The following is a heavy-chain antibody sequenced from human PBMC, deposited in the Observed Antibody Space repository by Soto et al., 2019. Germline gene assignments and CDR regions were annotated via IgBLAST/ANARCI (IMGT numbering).Heavy chain of an antibody. J-gene: IGHJ4*02. D-gene: IGHD1-26*01. CDR1: GFTFSTNG. CDR2: ISENSDTT. CDR3: VKDNNWEDPG. Sequence: GGSLRLSCVASGFTFSTNGMTWVRQAPGKGLEWVSIISENSDTTFYADSVKGRFTVSRDNSKNTLYLQMNSLRAEDTAIYYCVKDNNWEDPGWGRGTLVTVSS. V-gene: IGHV3-23*01.